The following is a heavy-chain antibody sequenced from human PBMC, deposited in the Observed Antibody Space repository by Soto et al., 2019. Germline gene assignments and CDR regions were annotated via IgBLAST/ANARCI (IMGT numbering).Heavy chain of an antibody. CDR1: GFTFSSYA. J-gene: IGHJ6*02. D-gene: IGHD1-26*01. CDR3: AKPDNSVGASYYYGMDV. Sequence: EVQLLESGGGLVQPGGSLRLSCAASGFTFSSYAMSWVRQAPGKGLEWVSAISGSGGSTYYADSVKGRFTISRDNSKNALYLQMNSLRAEDTAVYYCAKPDNSVGASYYYGMDVWGQGTTVTVSS. V-gene: IGHV3-23*01. CDR2: ISGSGGST.